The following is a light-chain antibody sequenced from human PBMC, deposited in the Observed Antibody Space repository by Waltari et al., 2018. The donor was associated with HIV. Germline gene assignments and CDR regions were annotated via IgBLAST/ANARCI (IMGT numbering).Light chain of an antibody. Sequence: ELVLTQSPVSLSLSPGERATLSCSACQSVSKYLAWYHRKPGQAPRLLIYDAGHRATGTPLRFSGSGFGIDFTLDMSSLVPEDFAIYYGQQRSNWPRTFGPGTKVDIK. CDR2: DAG. CDR1: QSVSKY. V-gene: IGKV3-11*01. CDR3: QQRSNWPRT. J-gene: IGKJ3*01.